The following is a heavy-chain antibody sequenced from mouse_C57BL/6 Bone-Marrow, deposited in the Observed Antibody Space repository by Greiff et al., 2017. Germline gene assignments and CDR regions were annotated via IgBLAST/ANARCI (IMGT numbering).Heavy chain of an antibody. J-gene: IGHJ1*03. D-gene: IGHD1-1*01. CDR1: GFTFSSYA. V-gene: IGHV5-4*03. CDR3: ARGGSSHWYFDV. CDR2: ISDGGSYT. Sequence: EVKLVESGGGLVKPGGSLKLSCAASGFTFSSYAMSWVRQTPEKRLEWVATISDGGSYTYYTDNVKGRFTISRDKAKNNLYLQMSHLKSEDTAMYYCARGGSSHWYFDVGGTGTTVTVSS.